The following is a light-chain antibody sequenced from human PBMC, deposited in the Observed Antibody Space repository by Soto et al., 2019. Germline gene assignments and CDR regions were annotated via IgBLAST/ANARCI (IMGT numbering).Light chain of an antibody. CDR3: QQFNV. CDR2: DAS. Sequence: IQMTQSPSTLSASVGDRVTITCRASQSIGSALAWYQQKPGKAPKLLIYDASSLESGVPSRFSGSGSGTDFTLTISSLQPEDFATYYCQQFNVFGGGTKVDIK. J-gene: IGKJ4*01. CDR1: QSIGSA. V-gene: IGKV1-13*02.